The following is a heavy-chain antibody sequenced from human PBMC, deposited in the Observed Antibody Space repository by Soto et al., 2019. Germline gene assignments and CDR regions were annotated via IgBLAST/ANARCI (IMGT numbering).Heavy chain of an antibody. Sequence: GGSLRLSCAASGFTFSSYGMHWVRQAPGKGLEWVAVIWYDGSNKYYADSVKGRFTISRDNSKNTLYLQMNSLRAEDTAVYYCARASKSGSSGWYVLGYWGQGTLVTVSS. CDR2: IWYDGSNK. J-gene: IGHJ4*02. V-gene: IGHV3-33*01. D-gene: IGHD6-19*01. CDR3: ARASKSGSSGWYVLGY. CDR1: GFTFSSYG.